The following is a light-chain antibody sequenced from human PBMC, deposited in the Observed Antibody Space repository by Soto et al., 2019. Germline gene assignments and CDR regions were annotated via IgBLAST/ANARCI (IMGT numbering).Light chain of an antibody. CDR3: QQYHSYSIT. J-gene: IGKJ5*01. Sequence: DIQMTQSPTSLSASVGDRVTITCRASQGIRNFVAWYQQKPGKAPKLLIYAASTLQSGVPSRFSGSGSGTDFTLTISSLQPDEFATYYCQQYHSYSITFGQGTRLEIK. V-gene: IGKV1-27*01. CDR1: QGIRNF. CDR2: AAS.